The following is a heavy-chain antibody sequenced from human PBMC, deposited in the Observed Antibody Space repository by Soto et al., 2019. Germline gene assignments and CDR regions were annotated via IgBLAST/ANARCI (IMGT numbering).Heavy chain of an antibody. D-gene: IGHD3-3*01. CDR1: GGSISSYY. Sequence: PSETLSLTGTVSGGSISSYYWSWIRQPPGKGLEWIGYIYYSGSTNYTPSLRSRVTISVDTSKNQFSLKLSSVTAADTAVYYCARDFWSGHWFDPWGQGTLVTVSS. CDR2: IYYSGST. V-gene: IGHV4-59*01. J-gene: IGHJ5*02. CDR3: ARDFWSGHWFDP.